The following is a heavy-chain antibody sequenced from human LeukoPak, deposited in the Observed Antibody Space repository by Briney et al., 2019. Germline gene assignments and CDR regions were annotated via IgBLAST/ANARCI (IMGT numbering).Heavy chain of an antibody. J-gene: IGHJ6*04. Sequence: GGSLRLSCAASGFTFSTYNMNWVRQAPGKGLEWVSPITSSSSYIYYADSVKGRFTISRDNAKNSLYLQMNSLRAEDTAVYYCAELGITMIGGVWGKGTTVTISS. CDR3: AELGITMIGGV. D-gene: IGHD3-10*02. CDR1: GFTFSTYN. CDR2: ITSSSSYI. V-gene: IGHV3-21*01.